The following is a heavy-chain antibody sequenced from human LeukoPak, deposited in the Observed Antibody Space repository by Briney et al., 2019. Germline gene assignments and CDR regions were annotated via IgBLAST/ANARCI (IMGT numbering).Heavy chain of an antibody. Sequence: PGGSLRLSCAASGFTFSSYSMNWVRQAPGKGLEWVSSISSSSSYIYYADSVKGRFTISRDNAKNSLYLQMNSLRAEGTAVYYCARGKNGNPPGFDYWGQGTLVTVSS. CDR3: ARGKNGNPPGFDY. V-gene: IGHV3-21*01. CDR1: GFTFSSYS. J-gene: IGHJ4*02. D-gene: IGHD4-23*01. CDR2: ISSSSSYI.